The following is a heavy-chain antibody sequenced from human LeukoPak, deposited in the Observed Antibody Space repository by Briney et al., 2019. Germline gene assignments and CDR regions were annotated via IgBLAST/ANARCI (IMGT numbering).Heavy chain of an antibody. CDR2: MNVKTGAT. Sequence: GASVKVSCKASGYTFTDYYIHWVRQAPGHGLEWLGWMNVKTGATRSAQRFPGRVTMTTDTSTSTAYRELRSLRSDDTAVYYCARGEILFGYWGQGTLVTVSS. D-gene: IGHD5-24*01. CDR3: ARGEILFGY. J-gene: IGHJ4*02. CDR1: GYTFTDYY. V-gene: IGHV1-2*02.